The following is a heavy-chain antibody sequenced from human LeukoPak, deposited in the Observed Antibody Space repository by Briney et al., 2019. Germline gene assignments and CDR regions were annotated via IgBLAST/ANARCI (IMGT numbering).Heavy chain of an antibody. CDR3: ARGKYDSGGYYLDY. CDR1: GGSISSGDYY. CDR2: IYYSGST. Sequence: SETLSLTCTVSGGSISSGDYYWSWIRQPPGKGLEWIGYIYYSGSTYYNPSLKSRVTISLDTSKSQFSLKLSSVTAADTAVYYCARGKYDSGGYYLDYWGQGTLVTVSS. D-gene: IGHD3-22*01. V-gene: IGHV4-30-4*02. J-gene: IGHJ4*02.